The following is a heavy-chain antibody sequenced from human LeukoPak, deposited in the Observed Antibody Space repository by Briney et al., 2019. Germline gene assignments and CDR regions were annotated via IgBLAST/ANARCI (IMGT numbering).Heavy chain of an antibody. CDR2: FDPEDGET. J-gene: IGHJ4*02. CDR3: ATASLYVYYYFDC. Sequence: ASVKVSCKVSGYTLTELSMHSVRQAPGKGLEWMGGFDPEDGETIYAQKFQGRVTMTEDTSTDTAYMELSSLRSEDTAVYYCATASLYVYYYFDCWGQGTLVTVSS. D-gene: IGHD5/OR15-5a*01. CDR1: GYTLTELS. V-gene: IGHV1-24*01.